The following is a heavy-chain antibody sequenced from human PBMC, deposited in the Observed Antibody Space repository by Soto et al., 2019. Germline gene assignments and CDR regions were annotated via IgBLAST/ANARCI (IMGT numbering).Heavy chain of an antibody. CDR2: ISWNSGRK. V-gene: IGHV3-9*01. D-gene: IGHD2-15*01. CDR1: GFTFDNYT. J-gene: IGHJ4*01. Sequence: EVQLVESGGGLVQPGGSLRLSCAASGFTFDNYTMHWVRQAPGKGLEWVSGISWNSGRKGYADSVKGRFTISRDNAKNSLYLQMNSLRAEDTALYYCAKGDCSGGSCYSGYWGHGTLVIVSS. CDR3: AKGDCSGGSCYSGY.